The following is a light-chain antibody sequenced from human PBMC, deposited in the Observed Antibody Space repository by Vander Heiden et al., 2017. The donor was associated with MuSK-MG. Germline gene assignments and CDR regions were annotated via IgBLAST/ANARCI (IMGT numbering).Light chain of an antibody. J-gene: IGKJ4*01. CDR1: QSISSSY. CDR3: QQYET. V-gene: IGKV3-20*01. CDR2: GAS. Sequence: EIVLTQSPGTLSLSPGERATLSCRASQSISSSYLAWYQQKPGQAPRLLIYGASSRATGIPDRFSGSGSGTDFTLTISRLEPEDFAVYYCQQYETFGGGTKVEMK.